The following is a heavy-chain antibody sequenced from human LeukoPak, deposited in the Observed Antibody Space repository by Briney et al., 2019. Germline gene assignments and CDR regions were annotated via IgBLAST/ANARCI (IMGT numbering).Heavy chain of an antibody. D-gene: IGHD3-10*01. J-gene: IGHJ4*02. Sequence: GGSLRLSCAASGFTFSSYAMHWVRQAPGKGLEWVAVISYDESNKYYADSVKGRFTISRDNSKNTLYLQMNSLRAEDTAVYYCARAGSGSYSDPLHYWGQGTLVTVSS. CDR2: ISYDESNK. CDR1: GFTFSSYA. V-gene: IGHV3-30-3*01. CDR3: ARAGSGSYSDPLHY.